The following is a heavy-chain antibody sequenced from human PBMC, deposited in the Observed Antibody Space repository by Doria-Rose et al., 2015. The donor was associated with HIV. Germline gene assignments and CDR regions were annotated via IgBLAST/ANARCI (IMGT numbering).Heavy chain of an antibody. CDR2: IFSDDER. V-gene: IGHV2-26*01. CDR3: ARIKSSRWYHKYYFDF. D-gene: IGHD6-13*01. CDR1: GVSLSSPGMG. Sequence: QVQLVESGPVLVKPTETLTLTCTVSGVSLSSPGMGVSWIRQPPGKALEWLANIFSDDERSYKTSLKSRLTISTGTSTSQVVRTMTDMDPVDTATYYCARIKSSRWYHKYYFDFWGQGTLVIVSA. J-gene: IGHJ4*02.